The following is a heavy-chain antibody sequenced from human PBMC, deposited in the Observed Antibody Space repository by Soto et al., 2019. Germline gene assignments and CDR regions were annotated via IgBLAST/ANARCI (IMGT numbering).Heavy chain of an antibody. D-gene: IGHD3-22*01. CDR1: GYTFTSYD. Sequence: QVQLVQSGAEVKKPGASVKVSCKASGYTFTSYDINWVRQATGQGLEWMGWMNPNSGNTGYAQKFQGRVTMTRNTSISTDYMELSSLRSEDPAVYYCATDSRGTYYYYYGMDVWGQGTTVTVSS. V-gene: IGHV1-8*01. CDR3: ATDSRGTYYYYYGMDV. CDR2: MNPNSGNT. J-gene: IGHJ6*02.